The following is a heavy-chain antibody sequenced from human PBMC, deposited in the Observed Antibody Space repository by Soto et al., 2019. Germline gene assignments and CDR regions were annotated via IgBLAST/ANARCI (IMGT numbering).Heavy chain of an antibody. Sequence: GGSLRLSCAASGFTFSSYEMNWVRQAPGKGLEWVSYISSSGSTVFYADPVKGRFTISRENAKNSLYLQMNSLRAEDTAVYYCARYRSLDPWGQGILGTVSS. D-gene: IGHD3-16*02. V-gene: IGHV3-48*03. CDR3: ARYRSLDP. CDR2: ISSSGSTV. CDR1: GFTFSSYE. J-gene: IGHJ5*01.